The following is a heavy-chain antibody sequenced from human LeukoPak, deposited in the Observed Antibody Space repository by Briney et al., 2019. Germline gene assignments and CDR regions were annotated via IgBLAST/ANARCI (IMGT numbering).Heavy chain of an antibody. Sequence: GGSLRLSCAASGFTFSSYSMNWVRQAPGKGLEWVSSISSSSSYIYYADSVKGRFTISRDNAKNSLYLQMNSLRAEDTAVYYCARPPYYYDSSGSDDAFDIWGQGTMVTVSS. CDR1: GFTFSSYS. CDR2: ISSSSSYI. J-gene: IGHJ3*02. V-gene: IGHV3-21*01. CDR3: ARPPYYYDSSGSDDAFDI. D-gene: IGHD3-22*01.